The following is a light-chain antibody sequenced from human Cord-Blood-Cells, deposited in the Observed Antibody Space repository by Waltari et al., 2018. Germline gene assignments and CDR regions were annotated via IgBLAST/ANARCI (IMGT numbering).Light chain of an antibody. CDR2: YDS. Sequence: SYVLTQPPSVSVAPGKTARITCGGNNIGSKRVHWYQQKPGQAPVLVIYYDSDRHSGIPERFAGSNSGNTATLTISRVEAGDEADYYCQVWDSSSDHRGVFGGGTKLTVL. V-gene: IGLV3-21*04. CDR3: QVWDSSSDHRGV. J-gene: IGLJ3*02. CDR1: NIGSKR.